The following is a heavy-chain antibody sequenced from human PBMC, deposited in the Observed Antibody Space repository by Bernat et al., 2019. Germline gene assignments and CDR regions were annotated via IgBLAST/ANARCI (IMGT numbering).Heavy chain of an antibody. J-gene: IGHJ4*02. CDR3: ARGGYSDRTPYYAFDY. V-gene: IGHV3-53*01. Sequence: EVQLVESGGGLIQPGGSLRLSCAASGFSVSSNYMSCVRQALGKGLEWVSFIYSGGSTYYAESVKCRFTISRDNSKNTLYLKMNSLRAEDTAGYHCARGGYSDRTPYYAFDYWGQGTLITVCS. CDR2: IYSGGST. CDR1: GFSVSSNY. D-gene: IGHD3-22*01.